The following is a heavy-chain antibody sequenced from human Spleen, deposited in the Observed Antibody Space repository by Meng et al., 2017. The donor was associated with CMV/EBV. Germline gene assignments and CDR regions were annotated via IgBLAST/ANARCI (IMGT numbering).Heavy chain of an antibody. V-gene: IGHV3-23*01. J-gene: IGHJ4*02. CDR3: AKDSLVGAAGFDY. CDR1: GFTFSNYV. Sequence: GESLKISCAASGFTFSNYVMSWVRQAPGKGLAWVSAISGSGGSTYYADSVKGRFTISRDNSRNTLFLQMNSLRAEDTAVYYCAKDSLVGAAGFDYWGQGTLVTVSS. D-gene: IGHD2-15*01. CDR2: ISGSGGST.